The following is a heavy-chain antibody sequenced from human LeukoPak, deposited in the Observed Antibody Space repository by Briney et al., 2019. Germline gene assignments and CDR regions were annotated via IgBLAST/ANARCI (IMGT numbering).Heavy chain of an antibody. Sequence: ASVKVSCKASGYTFTSYGISWVRQAPGQGLEWMGWINPNSGGTNYAQKFQGWVTMTRDTSISTAYMELSRLRSDDTAVYYCARDLSVPAVAGTGLGYWGQGTLVTVSS. V-gene: IGHV1-2*04. CDR1: GYTFTSYG. J-gene: IGHJ4*02. D-gene: IGHD6-19*01. CDR3: ARDLSVPAVAGTGLGY. CDR2: INPNSGGT.